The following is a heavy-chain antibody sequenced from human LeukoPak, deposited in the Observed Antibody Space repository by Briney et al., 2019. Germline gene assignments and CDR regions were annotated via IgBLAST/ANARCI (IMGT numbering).Heavy chain of an antibody. D-gene: IGHD1-20*01. CDR1: GYTFTGYY. J-gene: IGHJ4*02. Sequence: ASVKVSCKASGYTFTGYYMRWVRQAPGQGLEWMGWINPNCGGTNYAQKFQGRVTMTRDTSISTAYMELSRLRSDDTAVYYCARDFDQINWNDVPPFDYWGQGTLVTVSS. CDR3: ARDFDQINWNDVPPFDY. CDR2: INPNCGGT. V-gene: IGHV1-2*02.